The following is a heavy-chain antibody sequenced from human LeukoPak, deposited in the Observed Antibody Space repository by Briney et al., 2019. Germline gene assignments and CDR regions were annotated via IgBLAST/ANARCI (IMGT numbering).Heavy chain of an antibody. CDR3: ATTRADFWSGYYWFDP. Sequence: SETLSLTXTVSGGSISSYYWSWIRQAPGKGLEWIGYIYYSGSTNYNPSLKSRVTISVDTSKNQFSLKLSSVTAADTAVYYCATTRADFWSGYYWFDPWGQGTLVTVSS. D-gene: IGHD3-3*01. J-gene: IGHJ5*02. CDR2: IYYSGST. V-gene: IGHV4-59*01. CDR1: GGSISSYY.